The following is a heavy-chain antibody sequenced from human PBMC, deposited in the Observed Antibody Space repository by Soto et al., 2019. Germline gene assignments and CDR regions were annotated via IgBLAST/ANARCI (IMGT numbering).Heavy chain of an antibody. Sequence: QVQLVQSGAEVKKPGSSVKVSCKASGGTFSSYTISWVRQAPGQGLEWMGRIIPILGIANYAQKFQGRVTITADKSTSTADMELSSLRSEDTAVYYCASIAVAGPPFDYWGQGTLVTVSS. CDR3: ASIAVAGPPFDY. CDR1: GGTFSSYT. CDR2: IIPILGIA. D-gene: IGHD6-19*01. J-gene: IGHJ4*02. V-gene: IGHV1-69*02.